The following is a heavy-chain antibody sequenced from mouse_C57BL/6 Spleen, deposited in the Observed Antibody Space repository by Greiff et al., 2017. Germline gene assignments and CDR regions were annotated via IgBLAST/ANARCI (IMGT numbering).Heavy chain of an antibody. CDR3: VRDRGYGSLYWYFDV. D-gene: IGHD1-1*01. Sequence: EVKLMESGGGLVQPKGSLKLSCAASGFTFNTYAMHWVRQAPGKGLEWVARIRSKSSNYATYYADSVKDRFTIYRDDSQSMLYLQMNNPKTEDTAMYYCVRDRGYGSLYWYFDVWGTGTTVTVSS. J-gene: IGHJ1*03. CDR2: IRSKSSNYAT. V-gene: IGHV10-3*01. CDR1: GFTFNTYA.